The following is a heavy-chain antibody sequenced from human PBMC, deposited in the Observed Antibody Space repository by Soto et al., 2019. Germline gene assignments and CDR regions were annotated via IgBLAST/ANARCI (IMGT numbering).Heavy chain of an antibody. J-gene: IGHJ3*02. D-gene: IGHD3-3*01. CDR1: GYTFTSYG. CDR2: ISAYNGNT. V-gene: IGHV1-18*01. CDR3: AAYDFWSGYHPDAFDI. Sequence: ASVKVSCKASGYTFTSYGISWVRQAPGQGLEWMGWISAYNGNTNYAQKLQGRVTMTTDTSTSTAYMELRSLRSEDTAVYYCAAYDFWSGYHPDAFDIWGQGTMVTLSS.